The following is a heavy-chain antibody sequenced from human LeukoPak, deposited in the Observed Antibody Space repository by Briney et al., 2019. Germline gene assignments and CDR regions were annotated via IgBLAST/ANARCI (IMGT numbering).Heavy chain of an antibody. J-gene: IGHJ6*02. CDR1: GFTFSSYA. V-gene: IGHV3-30-3*01. CDR3: AKLAVAGPERSWYGMDV. Sequence: PGGSLRLSCAASGFTFSSYALHWVRQAPGKGLEWVALISYEGTNKYYADSVKGRFTVSRDNSKNTLYLQMNSLRAEDTAVYYCAKLAVAGPERSWYGMDVWGQGTTVTVSS. CDR2: ISYEGTNK. D-gene: IGHD6-19*01.